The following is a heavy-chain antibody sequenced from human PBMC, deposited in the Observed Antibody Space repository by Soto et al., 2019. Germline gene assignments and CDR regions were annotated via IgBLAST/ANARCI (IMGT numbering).Heavy chain of an antibody. Sequence: ASVKVSSKASGYTFTSSYMQWVRQEPGQGLEWMGIINPSGGSTSYAQKFQGRVTMTRDTSTSTVYMELSSLRSEDTAVYYCARGSSGHPRMDAFDIWGQGTMVTVSS. J-gene: IGHJ3*02. D-gene: IGHD3-22*01. CDR2: INPSGGST. CDR3: ARGSSGHPRMDAFDI. V-gene: IGHV1-46*01. CDR1: GYTFTSSY.